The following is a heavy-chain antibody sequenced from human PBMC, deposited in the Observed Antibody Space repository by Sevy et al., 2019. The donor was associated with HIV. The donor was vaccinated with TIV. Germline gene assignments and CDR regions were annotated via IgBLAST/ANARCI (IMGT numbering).Heavy chain of an antibody. V-gene: IGHV3-7*01. J-gene: IGHJ3*02. CDR2: IKQDGSEK. D-gene: IGHD6-13*01. CDR3: ARAAGGFSSSWYRGYGDAFDI. Sequence: GGSLRLSCAASGFTFSSYWMSWVRQAPGKGLEWVANIKQDGSEKYYVDSVKGRFTISRDNAKNSLYLQMNSLRAEDTAVYYWARAAGGFSSSWYRGYGDAFDIWGQGTMVTVSS. CDR1: GFTFSSYW.